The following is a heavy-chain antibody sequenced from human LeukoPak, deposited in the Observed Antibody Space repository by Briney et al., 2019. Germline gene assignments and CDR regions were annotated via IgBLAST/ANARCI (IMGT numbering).Heavy chain of an antibody. CDR1: GDTVSSNSAA. J-gene: IGHJ4*02. CDR2: TYYRSKWYN. V-gene: IGHV6-1*01. Sequence: SQTLSLTCALSGDTVSSNSAAWNWIRQSPSRGLEWLGRTYYRSKWYNDYAVSVKSRITINPDTSKNQFSLQLNSVTPEDTAVYYCASLYDSSGYFDYWGQGTLVTVSS. D-gene: IGHD3-22*01. CDR3: ASLYDSSGYFDY.